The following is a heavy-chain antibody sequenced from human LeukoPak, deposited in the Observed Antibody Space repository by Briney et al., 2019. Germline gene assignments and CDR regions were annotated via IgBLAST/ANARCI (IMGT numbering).Heavy chain of an antibody. CDR1: GGSFSDYY. CDR2: IYHSGST. Sequence: SETLSLTCAVYGGSFSDYYWSWIRQSPGKGLEWIGYIYHSGSTYYNPSLKSRVTISVDTSKNQFSLKLNSVTAADTAVYYCAREYFSANYFFYYMDVWGTGTTVTVSS. V-gene: IGHV4-34*01. J-gene: IGHJ6*03. D-gene: IGHD3-3*01. CDR3: AREYFSANYFFYYMDV.